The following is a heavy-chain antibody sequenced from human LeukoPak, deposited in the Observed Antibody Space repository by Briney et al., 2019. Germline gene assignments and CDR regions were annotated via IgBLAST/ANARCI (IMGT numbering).Heavy chain of an antibody. CDR3: ARVMGHPQLGIDY. CDR2: IYYSGST. D-gene: IGHD1-1*01. J-gene: IGHJ4*02. Sequence: SETLSLTCTVSGVSISSSSYYWGWIRQPPGKGLEWIGSIYYSGSTYYNPSLKSRVTIFVDTSKNQFSLKLSSVTAADTAVYYCARVMGHPQLGIDYWGQGTLVTVSS. CDR1: GVSISSSSYY. V-gene: IGHV4-39*07.